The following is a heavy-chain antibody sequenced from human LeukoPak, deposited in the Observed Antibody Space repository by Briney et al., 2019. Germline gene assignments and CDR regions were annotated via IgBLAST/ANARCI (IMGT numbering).Heavy chain of an antibody. CDR2: IYYSGST. Sequence: PSETLSLTCTVSGGSISSTDYYWGWIRKPPGKGLEWIGSIYYSGSTYYNPSLKSRVTISVDTSKNQFSLKLSSVTAADTAVYYCARLGNWNYGRQYNNWFDPWGQGTLVTVSS. CDR1: GGSISSTDYY. J-gene: IGHJ5*01. CDR3: ARLGNWNYGRQYNNWFDP. D-gene: IGHD1-7*01. V-gene: IGHV4-39*01.